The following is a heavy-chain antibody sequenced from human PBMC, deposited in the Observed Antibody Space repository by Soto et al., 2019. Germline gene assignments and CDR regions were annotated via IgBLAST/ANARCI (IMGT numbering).Heavy chain of an antibody. Sequence: QVQLVQSGAEVKKPGASVKVSCKASGYTFSSYFISWVRQAPGQGLEWMGWISAYNGNTNYAQNLQGRVTMTTDTSTSTAYMELRSLTSDDTSMYYCTRPLPPVDYWGQGTLVTVSS. CDR3: TRPLPPVDY. CDR1: GYTFSSYF. J-gene: IGHJ4*02. V-gene: IGHV1-18*01. CDR2: ISAYNGNT.